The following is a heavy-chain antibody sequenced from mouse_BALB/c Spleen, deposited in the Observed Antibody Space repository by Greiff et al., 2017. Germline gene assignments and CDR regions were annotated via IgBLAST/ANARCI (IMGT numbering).Heavy chain of an antibody. D-gene: IGHD1-2*01. CDR2: INPYNGAT. CDR3: ARNALRRRQDYAMDY. J-gene: IGHJ4*01. V-gene: IGHV1-31*01. CDR1: GYSFTGYY. Sequence: EVQLQQSGPELVKPGASVKISCKASGYSFTGYYMHWVKQSHVKSLEWIGRINPYNGATSYNQNFKDKASLTVDKSSSTAYMELHSLTSEDSAVYYCARNALRRRQDYAMDYWGQGTSGTVSS.